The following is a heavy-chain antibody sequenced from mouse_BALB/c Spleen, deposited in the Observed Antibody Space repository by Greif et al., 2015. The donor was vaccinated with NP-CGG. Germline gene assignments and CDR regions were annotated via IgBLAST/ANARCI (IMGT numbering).Heavy chain of an antibody. CDR3: ARGYDYDVAMDY. V-gene: IGHV5-6-5*01. J-gene: IGHJ4*01. D-gene: IGHD2-4*01. CDR1: GFTFSSYA. Sequence: EVQVVESGGGLVKPGGSLKLSCAASGFTFSSYAMSWVRQTPEKRLEWVASISSGGSTYYPDSVKGRFTISRDNARNILYLQMSSLRSEDTAMYYCARGYDYDVAMDYWGQGTSVTVSS. CDR2: ISSGGST.